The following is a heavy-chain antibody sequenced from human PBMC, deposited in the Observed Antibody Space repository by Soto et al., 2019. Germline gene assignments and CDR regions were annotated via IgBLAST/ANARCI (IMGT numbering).Heavy chain of an antibody. CDR2: IHYSGST. J-gene: IGHJ4*02. V-gene: IGHV4-59*01. CDR3: ARDRYGSTLDY. CDR1: GGSISDYY. D-gene: IGHD3-10*01. Sequence: PSATLSLTCTVSGGSISDYYWSCLRQPPGKGLEWIGYIHYSGSTNSNPSLKSRVTISLDTSKSQFSLKLTSVTTADTAVYYCARDRYGSTLDYWGQGALVTVSS.